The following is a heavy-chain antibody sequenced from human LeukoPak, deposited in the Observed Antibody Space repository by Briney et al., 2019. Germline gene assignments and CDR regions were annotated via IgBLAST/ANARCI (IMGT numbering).Heavy chain of an antibody. D-gene: IGHD3-3*02. CDR2: MRSDESRK. CDR3: AKDTFSNYHYYYYMDA. V-gene: IGHV3-30*02. Sequence: GESLRLSCEAPGFSFSNYGLHWVRQAPGKGLEELAFMRSDESRKFHRNSVKGRFTISRDSSKNTVYLQMNSLRPDDTAIYYCAKDTFSNYHYYYYMDAWGKGTTVTVSS. J-gene: IGHJ6*03. CDR1: GFSFSNYG.